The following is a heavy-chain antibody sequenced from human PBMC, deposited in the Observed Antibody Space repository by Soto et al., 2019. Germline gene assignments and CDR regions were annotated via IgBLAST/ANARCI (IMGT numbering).Heavy chain of an antibody. V-gene: IGHV3-30*18. J-gene: IGHJ4*02. CDR1: GFTFSSYG. CDR3: AKALVY. D-gene: IGHD2-8*02. Sequence: QVQLVESGGGVVQPGRSLRLSCAASGFTFSSYGMHWVRQAPGKGLEWVAVISYDGSNKYYADSVKGRFTISRDNSKNTLYLQMTSLRAEGTAVYYCAKALVYWGQGSLVTVSS. CDR2: ISYDGSNK.